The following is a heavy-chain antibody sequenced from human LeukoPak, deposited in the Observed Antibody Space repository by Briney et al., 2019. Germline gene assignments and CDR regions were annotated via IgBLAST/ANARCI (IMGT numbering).Heavy chain of an antibody. CDR2: IYHSGST. Sequence: KPSETLSLTCAVSGYSIRSGYYWGWIRQSPGEGLEWIGSIYHSGSTHYNPSLKSRVTISVDTSKNQFSLMLSSVTAADTAVYYCARNRSLTTTPGFDHWGQGTLVTVSS. V-gene: IGHV4-38-2*01. J-gene: IGHJ4*02. D-gene: IGHD4-11*01. CDR1: GYSIRSGYY. CDR3: ARNRSLTTTPGFDH.